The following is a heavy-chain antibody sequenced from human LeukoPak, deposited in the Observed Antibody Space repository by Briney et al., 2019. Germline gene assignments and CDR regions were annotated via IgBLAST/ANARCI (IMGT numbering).Heavy chain of an antibody. D-gene: IGHD6-6*01. V-gene: IGHV1-18*01. CDR3: ARDRSSPGYMDV. CDR1: GYTFTSYG. Sequence: ASVKVSCKASGYTFTSYGISWVRQAPGQGLEWMGWISAYNGNTNYAQKLQGRVTMTRDTSTSTAYMELKSLRSDDTAVYYCARDRSSPGYMDVWGKGTTVTVSS. CDR2: ISAYNGNT. J-gene: IGHJ6*03.